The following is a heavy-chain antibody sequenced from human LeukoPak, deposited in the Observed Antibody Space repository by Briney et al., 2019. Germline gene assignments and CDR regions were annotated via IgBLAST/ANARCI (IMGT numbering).Heavy chain of an antibody. CDR3: ARDSFETDIDY. CDR2: IKQDGSEQ. CDR1: GFTFSTYW. D-gene: IGHD1-14*01. Sequence: GGSLRLSCATSGFTFSTYWMSWVRQAPGKGLEWVANIKQDGSEQYYADSLKGRFTISRDNVKNSLYLHINSLRAEDTAVYYCARDSFETDIDYWGQGTLVTVSS. V-gene: IGHV3-7*01. J-gene: IGHJ4*02.